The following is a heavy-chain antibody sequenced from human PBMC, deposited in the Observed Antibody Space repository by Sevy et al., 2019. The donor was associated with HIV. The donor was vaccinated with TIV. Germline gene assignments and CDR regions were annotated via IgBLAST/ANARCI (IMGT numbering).Heavy chain of an antibody. CDR2: IKSKTDGGTT. V-gene: IGHV3-15*01. CDR1: GFAFNNAW. Sequence: GGSLRLSCAASGFAFNNAWMSWVRQAPGKGLEWVGRIKSKTDGGTTDYAAPVKGRFSISRDDSKKIVYLQMNGLKIEDTALYYCMTDYDYVWGSYRPSFTLFDYWGQGTVVTVSS. CDR3: MTDYDYVWGSYRPSFTLFDY. D-gene: IGHD3-16*02. J-gene: IGHJ4*02.